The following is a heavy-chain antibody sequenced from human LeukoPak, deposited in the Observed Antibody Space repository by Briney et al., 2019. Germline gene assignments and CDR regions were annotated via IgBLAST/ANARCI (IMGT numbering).Heavy chain of an antibody. D-gene: IGHD2/OR15-2a*01. CDR1: GGSFSGYY. CDR2: INHSGST. V-gene: IGHV4-34*01. CDR3: ARGFLNTSFNFDY. Sequence: SETLSLTCAVYGGSFSGYYWSWLRQPPGKGLEWIGEINHSGSTNYNPSLKSRVTLSVDTSKNQFSLKLSSVTAADTAVYYCARGFLNTSFNFDYWGQGTLVTVSS. J-gene: IGHJ4*02.